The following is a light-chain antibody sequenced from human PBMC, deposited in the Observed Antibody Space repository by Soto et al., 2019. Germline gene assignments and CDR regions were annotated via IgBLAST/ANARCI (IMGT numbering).Light chain of an antibody. J-gene: IGLJ3*02. Sequence: QSALTQPASVSGSPGQSITISCTGTSSDVGTYNYVSWYQHRPGKAPKLMIYDVSYRPSGVSNRFSGSKSANTASLIISGLQAEDEADYYCSSYTTSNTQVFGGGTKLTVL. CDR3: SSYTTSNTQV. CDR2: DVS. V-gene: IGLV2-14*01. CDR1: SSDVGTYNY.